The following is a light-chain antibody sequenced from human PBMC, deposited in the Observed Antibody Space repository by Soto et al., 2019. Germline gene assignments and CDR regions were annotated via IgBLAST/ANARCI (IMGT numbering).Light chain of an antibody. CDR3: QQCYNTPLT. V-gene: IGKV1-39*01. CDR1: QSISSY. CDR2: EAS. Sequence: DIQMTQSPSSLSASVGDRVTITCRASQSISSYLNWYQQKPGKAPKLLIYEASSLQSGVPSRFSGSGSGTDFTLTISSLQPEDIATYYCQQCYNTPLTFGGGTKVDIK. J-gene: IGKJ3*01.